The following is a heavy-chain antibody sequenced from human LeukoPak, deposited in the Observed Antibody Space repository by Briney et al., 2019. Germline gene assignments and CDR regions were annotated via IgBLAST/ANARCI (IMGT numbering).Heavy chain of an antibody. J-gene: IGHJ5*02. CDR1: GDSVSGNSVT. V-gene: IGHV6-1*01. Sequence: SQTLSLTCAISGDSVSGNSVTWNWIRQSPSRGLEWLGRTYYRSTWYNDYAVSVRGRITVNPDTSKNQFSLHLNSVTPEDTAVYYCARRLTQYDCFDPWGQGILVTVSS. D-gene: IGHD2-2*01. CDR3: ARRLTQYDCFDP. CDR2: TYYRSTWYN.